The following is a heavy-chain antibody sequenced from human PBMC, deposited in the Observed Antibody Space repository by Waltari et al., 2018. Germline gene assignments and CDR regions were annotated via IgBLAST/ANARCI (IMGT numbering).Heavy chain of an antibody. D-gene: IGHD5-12*01. Sequence: QVQLQESGPGLVKPSGTLSVTCAVSGDSISGSFWRSWVRQTPGKGLEWIGQIHGSGRINYNPSLGSRVTVSRDTSNNQFSLKLTSTTAADTAVYFCARDRGRGLYLDSWGQGILVTVSP. V-gene: IGHV4-4*02. CDR1: GDSISGSFW. J-gene: IGHJ4*02. CDR2: IHGSGRI. CDR3: ARDRGRGLYLDS.